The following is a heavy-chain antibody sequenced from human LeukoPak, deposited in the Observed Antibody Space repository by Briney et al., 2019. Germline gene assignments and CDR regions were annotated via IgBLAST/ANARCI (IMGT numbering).Heavy chain of an antibody. J-gene: IGHJ5*02. CDR1: GFTFSSYA. V-gene: IGHV3-23*01. CDR2: ISSGGGNT. D-gene: IGHD3-10*01. Sequence: GGSLTISCEASGFTFSSYAMSWIRQAPGKGLEWVSAISSGGGNTDYADSVKGRFTISRDNSKNTVFLQMNSLRAEDTGVYYCANRISGSSSWGQGTLVTVSS. CDR3: ANRISGSSS.